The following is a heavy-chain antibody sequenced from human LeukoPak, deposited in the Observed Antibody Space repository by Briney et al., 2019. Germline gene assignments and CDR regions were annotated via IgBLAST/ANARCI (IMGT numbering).Heavy chain of an antibody. J-gene: IGHJ4*02. CDR2: ISAYNGNT. V-gene: IGHV1-18*01. D-gene: IGHD3-22*01. CDR3: ARDLTPYDSSGSSGD. Sequence: GASVKVSCKASGYTFTSYGISWVRQAPGQGLEWMGWISAYNGNTNYAQKLQGRVTMTTDTSTSTAYMELSSLRSEDTAVYYCARDLTPYDSSGSSGDWGQGTLVTVSS. CDR1: GYTFTSYG.